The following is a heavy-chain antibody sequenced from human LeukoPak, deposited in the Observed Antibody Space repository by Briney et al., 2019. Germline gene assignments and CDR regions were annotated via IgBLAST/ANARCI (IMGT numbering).Heavy chain of an antibody. V-gene: IGHV3-13*04. CDR1: GFTFYCYD. CDR3: ARRGLRGVVDGMDV. CDR2: ITTASDT. J-gene: IGHJ6*02. D-gene: IGHD2-15*01. Sequence: GGSLRLLCAASGFTFYCYDMHWPPQATGNGLEWVSAITTASDTYYSDAVEGRFTISSESGNNSFFLQMQSLSAGDTDVYFCARRGLRGVVDGMDVWGQGTTVTVSS.